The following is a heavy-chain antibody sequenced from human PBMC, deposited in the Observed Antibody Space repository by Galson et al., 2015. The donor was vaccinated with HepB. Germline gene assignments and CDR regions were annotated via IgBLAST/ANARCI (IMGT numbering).Heavy chain of an antibody. V-gene: IGHV1-69*06. CDR2: IIPTFDTP. CDR1: GGSFNTYA. Sequence: SCKASGGSFNTYAINWLRQAPGQGLEWMGGIIPTFDTPIYAQTFQDRVTISADKSTSTAYMELSSLTSEDTALYYCARDRTLYYDKSGPNYDSWGQGTLVTVSS. D-gene: IGHD3-22*01. J-gene: IGHJ4*02. CDR3: ARDRTLYYDKSGPNYDS.